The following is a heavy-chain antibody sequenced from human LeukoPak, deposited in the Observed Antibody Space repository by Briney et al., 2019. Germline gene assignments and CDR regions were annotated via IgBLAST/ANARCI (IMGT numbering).Heavy chain of an antibody. V-gene: IGHV3-74*01. CDR3: ARPAVAGLRAGGYDY. CDR2: ISSDGSII. D-gene: IGHD6-19*01. Sequence: GGSLRLSCAASGFTFSSYWMHWVRQAPGKGLVWVSRISSDGSIINYADSVKGRFTISRDNAKSTLYLQMNSLRVEDTAVYYCARPAVAGLRAGGYDYWGQGTLVTVSS. J-gene: IGHJ4*02. CDR1: GFTFSSYW.